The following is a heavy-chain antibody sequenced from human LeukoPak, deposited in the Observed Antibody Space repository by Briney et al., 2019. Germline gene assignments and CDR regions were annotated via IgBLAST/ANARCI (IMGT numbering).Heavy chain of an antibody. V-gene: IGHV3-21*01. CDR2: ISSSSNYI. CDR3: AREGSNWASYFDY. Sequence: GGSLRLSCAASGFAVSNNYMSWVRQAPGKGLEWVSSISSSSNYIYYADSVKGRFTISRDNAKNSLYLQMNSLRAEDTAVYYCAREGSNWASYFDYWGQGTLVTVSS. CDR1: GFAVSNNY. J-gene: IGHJ4*02. D-gene: IGHD7-27*01.